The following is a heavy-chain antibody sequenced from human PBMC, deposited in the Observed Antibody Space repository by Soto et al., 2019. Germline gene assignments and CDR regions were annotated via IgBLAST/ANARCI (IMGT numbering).Heavy chain of an antibody. CDR1: GDSIISTNW. CDR3: ARWAETTYFDY. J-gene: IGHJ4*02. CDR2: IYLGGRT. Sequence: QVQLQESGPGLVQPSGTLSLTCTISGDSIISTNWWSWVRQPPGKGLEWIGEIYLGGRTNYNPSLKSRVTISVDKSKNQFSLTLSSVTAADTAVYYCARWAETTYFDYWGQGILVTVSS. V-gene: IGHV4-4*02. D-gene: IGHD1-7*01.